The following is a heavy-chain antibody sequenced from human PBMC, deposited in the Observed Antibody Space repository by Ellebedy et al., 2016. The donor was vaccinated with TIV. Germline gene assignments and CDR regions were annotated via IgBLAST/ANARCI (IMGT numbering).Heavy chain of an antibody. J-gene: IGHJ4*02. CDR1: GPTFKNHG. CDR3: ARGLVDNSKGLDY. Sequence: ASVKVSCKASGPTFKNHGVSWVRQAPGQGLEWMGWISAYNGHTNYPQKFQDRVTMTTDTATSTAYMELRSLRSDDTAVYYCARGLVDNSKGLDYWGQGTLLTVSS. CDR2: ISAYNGHT. V-gene: IGHV1-18*04. D-gene: IGHD2-8*02.